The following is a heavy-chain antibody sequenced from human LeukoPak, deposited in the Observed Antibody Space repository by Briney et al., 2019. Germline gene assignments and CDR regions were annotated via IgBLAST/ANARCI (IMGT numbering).Heavy chain of an antibody. D-gene: IGHD3-16*02. CDR3: ARVSHDYVWGSYRYYYYYYMDV. V-gene: IGHV4-39*07. CDR1: GGSISSSSYY. CDR2: IYYSGST. J-gene: IGHJ6*03. Sequence: SETLSLTCTVSGGSISSSSYYWGWIRQPPGKGLEWIGSIYYSGSTNYNPSLKSRVTISVDTSKNQFSLKLSSVTAADTAVYYCARVSHDYVWGSYRYYYYYYMDVWGKGTTVTISS.